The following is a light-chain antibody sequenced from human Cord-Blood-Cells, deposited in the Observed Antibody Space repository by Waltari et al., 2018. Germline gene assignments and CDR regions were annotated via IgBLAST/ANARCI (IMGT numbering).Light chain of an antibody. V-gene: IGKV3-15*01. CDR1: QSVSSN. CDR3: QRYNNWPRT. J-gene: IGKJ1*01. CDR2: GAS. Sequence: EIVMTQSPATLSVSPGERANLSCRASQSVSSNLAWYQQKPGQAPRLLIYGASTRATGIPARFSGSGSGTEFTLTISSLQSEDFAVYYCQRYNNWPRTFGQGTKVEIK.